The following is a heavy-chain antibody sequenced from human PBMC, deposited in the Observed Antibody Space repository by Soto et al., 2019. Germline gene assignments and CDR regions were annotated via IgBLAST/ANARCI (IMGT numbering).Heavy chain of an antibody. CDR2: IRSKAKNYAT. CDR3: TRPADIVIKPANP. V-gene: IGHV3-73*01. D-gene: IGHD2-2*01. Sequence: PGGSLRLSCAASGFTFTDSAFHWVRQASGKGLEWVGRIRSKAKNYATAYATSVEGRFTISRDDSKNMAYLQMNSLKTEDTAVYYCTRPADIVIKPANPWGQGTLVTVSS. CDR1: GFTFTDSA. J-gene: IGHJ5*02.